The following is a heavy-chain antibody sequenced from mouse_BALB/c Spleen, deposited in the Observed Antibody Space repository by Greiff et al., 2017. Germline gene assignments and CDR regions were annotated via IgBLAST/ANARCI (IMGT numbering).Heavy chain of an antibody. CDR1: GFNIKDTY. J-gene: IGHJ4*01. D-gene: IGHD1-1*01. Sequence: VHVKQSGAELVKPGASVKLSCTASGFNIKDTYMHWVKQRPEQGLEWIGRIDPANGNTKYDPKFQGKATITADTSSNTAYLQLSSLTSEDTAVYYCARSGGSSPYYAMDYWGQGTSVTVSS. V-gene: IGHV14-3*02. CDR3: ARSGGSSPYYAMDY. CDR2: IDPANGNT.